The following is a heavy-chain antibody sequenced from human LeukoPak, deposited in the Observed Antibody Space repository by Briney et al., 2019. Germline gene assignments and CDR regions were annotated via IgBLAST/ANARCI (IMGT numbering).Heavy chain of an antibody. J-gene: IGHJ4*02. Sequence: PGESLRLSCVASGFSFSTSSMTWVRQAPGKGLEWVANIKPDGSDKYYLDSVKGRFTIFRDNTKNSLYLQMSSLRVEDTALYYCARGVAASDWGQGTLVTVSS. V-gene: IGHV3-7*01. CDR1: GFSFSTSS. CDR3: ARGVAASD. D-gene: IGHD6-25*01. CDR2: IKPDGSDK.